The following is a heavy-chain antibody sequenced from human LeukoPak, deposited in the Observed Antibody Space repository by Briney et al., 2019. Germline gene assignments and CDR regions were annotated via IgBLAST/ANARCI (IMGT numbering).Heavy chain of an antibody. J-gene: IGHJ6*02. CDR3: AKEEVLERYFYYGMDV. CDR2: VSYDGSDK. Sequence: GRSLRLSCAASGFTFSSYGMNWVRQAPGKGLEWVGIVSYDGSDKYYADSVKGRFTISRDNSKNTLYLQMNSLRAEDTAVYFCAKEEVLERYFYYGMDVWGQGTTVTVSS. CDR1: GFTFSSYG. D-gene: IGHD1-1*01. V-gene: IGHV3-30*18.